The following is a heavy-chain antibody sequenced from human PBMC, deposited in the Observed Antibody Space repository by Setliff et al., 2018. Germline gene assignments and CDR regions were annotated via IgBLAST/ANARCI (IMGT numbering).Heavy chain of an antibody. J-gene: IGHJ4*02. V-gene: IGHV1-69-2*01. D-gene: IGHD1-26*01. CDR1: GYTFTDYY. CDR3: ARGSRGGWYSSYYFDY. Sequence: ASVKVSCKASGYTFTDYYMHWVQQAPGKGLEWMGRVDPEDGETIYAEKFQGRVTITADTSTDTAYMELSSLRSEDTAVYYCARGSRGGWYSSYYFDYWGQGTLVTVSS. CDR2: VDPEDGET.